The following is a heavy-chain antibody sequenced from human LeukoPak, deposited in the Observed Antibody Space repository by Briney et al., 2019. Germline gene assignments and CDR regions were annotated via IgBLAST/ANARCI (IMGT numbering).Heavy chain of an antibody. D-gene: IGHD2-15*01. CDR3: ARDFRNCSGGSCYFPNYYYYGMDV. J-gene: IGHJ6*02. Sequence: GGSLTLSCAASGFTFSSYAMHWVRQAPGKGLEWVAVLSYDGSNKYYADSVKGRFTISRDNSKNTLYLQMNSLRAEDTAVYFCARDFRNCSGGSCYFPNYYYYGMDVWGQGTTVTVSS. CDR2: LSYDGSNK. V-gene: IGHV3-30-3*01. CDR1: GFTFSSYA.